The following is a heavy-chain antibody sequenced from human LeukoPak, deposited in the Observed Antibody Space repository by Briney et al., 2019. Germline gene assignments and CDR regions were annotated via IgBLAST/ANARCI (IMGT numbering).Heavy chain of an antibody. Sequence: SETLSLTCTVSGGSISNSSSYWGWIRQPPGRGLEWIGSIYYSGSTYNNPSLKSRVTISVDTSKNQFSLDLSSVTAADTAVYYCARRGGGYYPYYFDYWGQGTLVTVSS. D-gene: IGHD3-22*01. V-gene: IGHV4-39*07. J-gene: IGHJ4*02. CDR3: ARRGGGYYPYYFDY. CDR2: IYYSGST. CDR1: GGSISNSSSY.